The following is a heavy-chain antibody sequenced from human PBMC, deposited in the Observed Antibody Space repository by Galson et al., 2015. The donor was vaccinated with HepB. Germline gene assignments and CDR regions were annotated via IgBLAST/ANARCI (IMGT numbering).Heavy chain of an antibody. Sequence: SVKVSCKASGYTFTSYYMHWVRQAPGQGLEWMGIINPSGGSTSYAQKFQGRVTMTSDTYTSTVYMELSSLSSEDTAVYYCASSSSWYLDYWGQGTLVTVSS. J-gene: IGHJ4*02. D-gene: IGHD6-13*01. CDR1: GYTFTSYY. CDR2: INPSGGST. CDR3: ASSSSWYLDY. V-gene: IGHV1-46*01.